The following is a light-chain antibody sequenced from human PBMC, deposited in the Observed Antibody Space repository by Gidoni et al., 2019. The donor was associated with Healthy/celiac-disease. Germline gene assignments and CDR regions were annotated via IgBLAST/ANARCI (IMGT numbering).Light chain of an antibody. Sequence: EIVLTQSPGTLSLSPGERATLSCRASQSVSSSYLAWYQQTPGQAPRLLIYGASSRATGIPDRFSGSGSGTDFTLTISRLEPEDFAVYYCQQYGSSLWTFXQXTKVEIK. J-gene: IGKJ1*01. CDR1: QSVSSSY. CDR3: QQYGSSLWT. CDR2: GAS. V-gene: IGKV3-20*01.